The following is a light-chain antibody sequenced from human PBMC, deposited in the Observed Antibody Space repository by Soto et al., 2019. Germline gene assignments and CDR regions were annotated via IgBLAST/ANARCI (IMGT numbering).Light chain of an antibody. CDR2: TVS. Sequence: DMVRTQSPLSLPVTPGEPASISCRSSQSLLDSDDGNTYLDWYLQKPGQSPQLLIYTVSYRASGVPDRFSGSGSGTDFTLKISRVEAEDVGVYYCMQRIEFPLTFGGGTKV. CDR3: MQRIEFPLT. CDR1: QSLLDSDDGNTY. J-gene: IGKJ4*01. V-gene: IGKV2-40*01.